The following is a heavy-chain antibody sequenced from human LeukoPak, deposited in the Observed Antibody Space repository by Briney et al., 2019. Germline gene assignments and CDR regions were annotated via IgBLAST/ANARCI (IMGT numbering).Heavy chain of an antibody. Sequence: ASVKVSCKASGGTFSSYAISWVRQAPGQGLEWMGRIIPILGIANYAQKFQGRVTITADKSTSTAYMELSSLRSEVTAVYYCATLGPSWDAFDIWGQGTMVTVSS. CDR3: ATLGPSWDAFDI. CDR2: IIPILGIA. CDR1: GGTFSSYA. J-gene: IGHJ3*02. D-gene: IGHD3-16*01. V-gene: IGHV1-69*04.